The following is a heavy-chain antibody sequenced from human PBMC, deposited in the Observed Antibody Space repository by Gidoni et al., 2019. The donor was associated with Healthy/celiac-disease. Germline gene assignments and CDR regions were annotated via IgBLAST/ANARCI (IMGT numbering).Heavy chain of an antibody. CDR2: IKSKTDGGTT. J-gene: IGHJ6*02. Sequence: EVQLVESGGGLVKPGGSLRLSCAASAFTFSNAWLSWVRQAPGKGLEWVGRIKSKTDGGTTDYAAPVKGRFTISRDDSKNTLYLQMNSLKTEDTAVYYCTTSIRPRIAVAGHFYYYGMDVWGQGTTVTVSS. CDR1: AFTFSNAW. D-gene: IGHD6-19*01. V-gene: IGHV3-15*01. CDR3: TTSIRPRIAVAGHFYYYGMDV.